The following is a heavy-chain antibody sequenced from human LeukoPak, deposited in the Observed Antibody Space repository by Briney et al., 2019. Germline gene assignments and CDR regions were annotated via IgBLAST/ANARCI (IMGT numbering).Heavy chain of an antibody. J-gene: IGHJ3*02. CDR2: INPNSGGT. V-gene: IGHV1-2*06. CDR1: GYTFTGYY. CDR3: ARDREELDRGVQNAFDI. D-gene: IGHD3-10*01. Sequence: GTSVKVSCKASGYTFTGYYMHWVRQAPGQGLEWMGRINPNSGGTNYAQKFQGRVTMTRDTSISTAYMELSRLRSDHTAVYYCARDREELDRGVQNAFDIWGQGTMVTVSS.